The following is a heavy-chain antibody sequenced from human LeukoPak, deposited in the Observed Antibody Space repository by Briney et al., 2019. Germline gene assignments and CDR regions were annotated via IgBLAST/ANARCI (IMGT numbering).Heavy chain of an antibody. CDR3: ATYSYSSGVLYFDY. CDR1: GYTLTELS. Sequence: ASVKVSCKVSGYTLTELSMRWVRQAPGKGLEWMGGFDPENGETIYAQKFQGRVTMTEDTSTDTAYMELSSLRSEDTAVYYCATYSYSSGVLYFDYWGQGTLVTVSS. CDR2: FDPENGET. J-gene: IGHJ4*02. D-gene: IGHD6-19*01. V-gene: IGHV1-24*01.